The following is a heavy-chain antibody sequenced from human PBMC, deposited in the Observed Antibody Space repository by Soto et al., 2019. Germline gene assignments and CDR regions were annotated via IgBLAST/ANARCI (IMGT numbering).Heavy chain of an antibody. D-gene: IGHD6-19*01. CDR3: VSSAVAGTVYFDY. V-gene: IGHV1-18*01. J-gene: IGHJ4*02. CDR1: GYTFTSYG. Sequence: ASVKVSCKASGYTFTSYGISWVRQAPGQGLEWMGWISAYNGNTNYAQKLQGRVTMTTDTSASTAYMELRSLRSDDTAVYYCVSSAVAGTVYFDYWGQGTLVTVS. CDR2: ISAYNGNT.